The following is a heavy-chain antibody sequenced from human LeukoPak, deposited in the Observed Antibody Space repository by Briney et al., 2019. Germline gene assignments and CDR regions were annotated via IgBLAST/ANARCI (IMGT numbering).Heavy chain of an antibody. D-gene: IGHD6-13*01. CDR1: GGSFSGYY. CDR2: INHSGST. CDR3: ARNRHYRSSCKRRCWFDP. V-gene: IGHV4-34*01. Sequence: SETLSLTCAVYGGSFSGYYWSWIRQPPGKGLEWIGEINHSGSTNYNPSLKSRVTISVDTSKNQFSLKLSSVTAADTAVYYCARNRHYRSSCKRRCWFDPWGQGTLVTVSS. J-gene: IGHJ5*02.